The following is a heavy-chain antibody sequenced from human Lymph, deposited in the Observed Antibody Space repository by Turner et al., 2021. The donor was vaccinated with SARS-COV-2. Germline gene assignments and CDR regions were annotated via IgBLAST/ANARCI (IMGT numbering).Heavy chain of an antibody. CDR2: IIAILDIA. V-gene: IGHV1-69*10. CDR1: GGTFSSYA. CDR3: ERDAPYCSSSRCYDP. Sequence: QVQLVQSGAQVMKPGSSVMVPCKAFGGTFSSYAITCVRQAPEQGLEWMGCIIAILDIANNEQKSQGRVRITANKSTSTAYMELSSLRCENAAVYYCERDAPYCSSSRCYDPWGQGTLVTVSS. D-gene: IGHD2-2*01. J-gene: IGHJ5*02.